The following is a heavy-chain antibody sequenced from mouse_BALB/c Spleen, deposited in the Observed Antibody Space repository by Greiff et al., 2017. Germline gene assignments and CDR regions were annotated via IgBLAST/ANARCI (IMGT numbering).Heavy chain of an antibody. CDR3: AREEGYYGSSLFAY. Sequence: EVKLMESGGGLVQPGGSLKLSCAASGFTFSSYGMSWVRQTPDKRLELVATINSNGGSTYYPDSVKGRFTISRDNAKNTLYLQMSSLKSEDTAMYYCAREEGYYGSSLFAYWGQGTLVTVSA. D-gene: IGHD1-1*01. V-gene: IGHV5-6-3*01. CDR2: INSNGGST. J-gene: IGHJ3*01. CDR1: GFTFSSYG.